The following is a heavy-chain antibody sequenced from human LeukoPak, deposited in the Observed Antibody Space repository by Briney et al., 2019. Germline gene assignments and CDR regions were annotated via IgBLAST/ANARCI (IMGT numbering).Heavy chain of an antibody. V-gene: IGHV3-21*01. CDR3: VRDHVVVLNVIYYYMDV. D-gene: IGHD2-21*01. J-gene: IGHJ6*03. CDR1: GFTFSSYN. CDR2: ISSSGTYI. Sequence: GGSLRLSCAASGFTFSSYNMNWVRQAPGKGLERVSSISSSGTYIYYADSVKGRFTISRDNAKNSLYLQMNSLRAEDTAVYYCVRDHVVVLNVIYYYMDVWGKGTTVTISS.